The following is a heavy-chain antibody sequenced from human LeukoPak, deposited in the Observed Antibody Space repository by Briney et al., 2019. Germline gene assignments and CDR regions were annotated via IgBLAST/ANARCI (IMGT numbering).Heavy chain of an antibody. V-gene: IGHV3-7*01. Sequence: GGSLRLSCAASGFTLSNYWMSWVRQAPGKGLEWVAIIKQDGSEKYYVDSVKGRFTFSRDNAKNSLYLQMNSLRAEDTAVYYCARDRALYGSGSYYSRWGQGTLVTVSS. J-gene: IGHJ4*02. CDR2: IKQDGSEK. CDR3: ARDRALYGSGSYYSR. D-gene: IGHD3-10*01. CDR1: GFTLSNYW.